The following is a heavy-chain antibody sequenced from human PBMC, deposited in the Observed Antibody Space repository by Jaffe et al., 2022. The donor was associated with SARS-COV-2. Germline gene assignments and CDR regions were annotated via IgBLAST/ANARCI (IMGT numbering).Heavy chain of an antibody. J-gene: IGHJ4*02. CDR1: GFTFDDYT. CDR2: ISWDGGST. Sequence: EVQLVESGGVVVQPGGSLRLSCAASGFTFDDYTMHWVRQAPGKGLEWVSLISWDGGSTYYADSVKGRFTISRDNSKNSLYLQMNSLRTEDTALYYCAKDIWGSGSYYNGWSGHFDYWGQGTLVTVSS. V-gene: IGHV3-43*01. D-gene: IGHD3-10*01. CDR3: AKDIWGSGSYYNGWSGHFDY.